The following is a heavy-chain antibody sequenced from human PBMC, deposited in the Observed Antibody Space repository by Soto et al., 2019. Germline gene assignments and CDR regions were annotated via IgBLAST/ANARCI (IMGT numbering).Heavy chain of an antibody. D-gene: IGHD3-22*01. Sequence: QVQLVQSGAEVKKPGSSVKVSCKASGGTFSSYAISWVRQAPGQGLEWMGGIIPMFGTANYAQKFQGRVTNTADESTSTAYMELSSLRSEDAAVYYCARGEKYYYDSSGYGAFDIWGQGTMVTVSS. V-gene: IGHV1-69*12. CDR1: GGTFSSYA. J-gene: IGHJ3*02. CDR3: ARGEKYYYDSSGYGAFDI. CDR2: IIPMFGTA.